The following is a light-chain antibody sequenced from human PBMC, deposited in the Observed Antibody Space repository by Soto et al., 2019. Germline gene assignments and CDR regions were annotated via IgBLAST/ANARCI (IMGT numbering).Light chain of an antibody. CDR1: SSDVGGYNY. Sequence: QSALTQPASVSGSPGQSMTISCTGTSSDVGGYNYVSWYQQHPGKAPKLMIYEVSNRPSGVSNRFSGSKSGNTASLTISGLQAEDEADYHCSSYTRNSTWVFGGGTKPTVL. CDR3: SSYTRNSTWV. CDR2: EVS. V-gene: IGLV2-14*01. J-gene: IGLJ3*02.